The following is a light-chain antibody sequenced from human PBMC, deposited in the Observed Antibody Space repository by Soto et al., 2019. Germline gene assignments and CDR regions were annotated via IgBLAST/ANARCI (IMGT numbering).Light chain of an antibody. Sequence: QSALTQPASVSGSPGQSITISCTGTSSDVGGYNYVSWYQQHPGQAPKLMIYDVSNRPSGVSNRFSGSKSGNTASLTIYGLQAEYEADYYCSSYTSSSTLVVFGGGTKLTVL. V-gene: IGLV2-14*01. CDR1: SSDVGGYNY. CDR2: DVS. CDR3: SSYTSSSTLVV. J-gene: IGLJ2*01.